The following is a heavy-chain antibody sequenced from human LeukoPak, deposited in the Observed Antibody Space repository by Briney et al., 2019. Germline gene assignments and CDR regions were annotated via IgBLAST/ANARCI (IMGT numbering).Heavy chain of an antibody. Sequence: PGGSLRLSCAASGFTFSSYGMHWVRQAPGKGLEWVAVISYDGSNKYYADSVKGRLTISRDNSKNTLYLQMNSLRAEDTAVYYCAKDPEMATITGHYFDYWGQGTLVTVSS. CDR3: AKDPEMATITGHYFDY. D-gene: IGHD5-24*01. CDR2: ISYDGSNK. V-gene: IGHV3-30*18. CDR1: GFTFSSYG. J-gene: IGHJ4*02.